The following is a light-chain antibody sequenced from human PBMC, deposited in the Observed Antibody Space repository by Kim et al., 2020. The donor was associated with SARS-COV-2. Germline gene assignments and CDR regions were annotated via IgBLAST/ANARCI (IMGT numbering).Light chain of an antibody. J-gene: IGLJ3*02. CDR2: DTN. CDR1: TGEVTSGYP. V-gene: IGLV7-43*01. CDR3: LLYYGSAWV. Sequence: PGGTVTLTCASSTGEVTSGYPPSWLQQKPGQAPRALIYDTNNRHSWTPARFSGSLRGGKAALTLSSVQPEDEAEYYCLLYYGSAWVFGGGTQLTVL.